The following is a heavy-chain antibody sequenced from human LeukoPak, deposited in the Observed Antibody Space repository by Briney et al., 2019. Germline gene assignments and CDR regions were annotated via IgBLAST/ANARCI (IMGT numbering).Heavy chain of an antibody. Sequence: SETLSLTCTVSGGSISNSNYYWGWIRQPPGKGLEWIGSIYYSGSTYYNPSLKSRVTISVDTSKNQFSLKLSSVTAADTAVYYCARAGTSQSLLPAAIPGYYYYYYMDVWGKGTTVTVSS. D-gene: IGHD2-2*01. CDR2: IYYSGST. CDR1: GGSISNSNYY. CDR3: ARAGTSQSLLPAAIPGYYYYYYMDV. V-gene: IGHV4-39*07. J-gene: IGHJ6*03.